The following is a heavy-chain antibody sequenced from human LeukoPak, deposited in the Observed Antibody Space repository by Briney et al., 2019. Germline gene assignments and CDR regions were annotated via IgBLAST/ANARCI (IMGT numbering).Heavy chain of an antibody. J-gene: IGHJ4*02. D-gene: IGHD6-6*01. CDR2: ISTYNGYT. CDR1: GYNFMQYN. CDR3: ARVGAGGGSSPFDY. Sequence: ASVTVSCKTSGYNFMQYNIVWVRQGPGQGLEWLGWISTYNGYTNYLQSIRGRVTLTTDTATNTVYMDLTSLTSDDTALYYCARVGAGGGSSPFDYWGQGTLVTVSS. V-gene: IGHV1-18*01.